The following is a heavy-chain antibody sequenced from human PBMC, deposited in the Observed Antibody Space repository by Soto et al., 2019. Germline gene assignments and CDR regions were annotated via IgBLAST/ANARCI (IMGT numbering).Heavy chain of an antibody. J-gene: IGHJ1*01. Sequence: ETLSLTCTVSGGSISSSSYYWGWIRQPPGKGLEWIGSIYYSGSTYYNPSLKSRVTISVDTSKNQFSLKLSSVTAADTAVYYCARRDYYDSSGYFQHWGQGTLVTVS. CDR3: ARRDYYDSSGYFQH. V-gene: IGHV4-39*01. CDR2: IYYSGST. D-gene: IGHD3-22*01. CDR1: GGSISSSSYY.